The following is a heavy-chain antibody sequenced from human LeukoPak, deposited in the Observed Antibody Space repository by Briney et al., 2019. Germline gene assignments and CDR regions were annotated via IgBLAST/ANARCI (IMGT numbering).Heavy chain of an antibody. CDR3: ARGQSGPPSIDY. CDR1: GGTFSSYA. V-gene: IGHV1-69*04. CDR2: IIPILGIA. J-gene: IGHJ4*02. Sequence: SVKVSCKASGGTFSSYAISWVRQAPGQGLEWMGRIIPILGIANYAQKLQGRVTMTTDTSTSTAYMELRSLRSDDTAVYYCARGQSGPPSIDYWGQGTLVTVSS. D-gene: IGHD3-3*01.